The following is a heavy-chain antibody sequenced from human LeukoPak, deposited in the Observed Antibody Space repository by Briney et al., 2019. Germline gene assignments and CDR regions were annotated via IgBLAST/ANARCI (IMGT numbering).Heavy chain of an antibody. CDR2: ITPIFGTA. CDR1: GGTFSSYA. D-gene: IGHD3-3*01. J-gene: IGHJ5*02. V-gene: IGHV1-69*01. CDR3: ASTMFTIFGVVPLDWFDP. Sequence: SVKVSCKASGGTFSSYAISWVRQAPGQGLEWMGGITPIFGTANYAQKFQGRVTITADESTSTAYMELSSLRSEDTAVYYCASTMFTIFGVVPLDWFDPWGQGTLVTVSS.